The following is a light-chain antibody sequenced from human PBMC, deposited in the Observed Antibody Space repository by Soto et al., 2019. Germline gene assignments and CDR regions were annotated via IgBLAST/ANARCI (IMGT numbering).Light chain of an antibody. Sequence: EIVLTQSPGTLSLSPGERATLSCRASQSVSSSYLAWYQQKPGQAPRLLIYGASSRATGIPDRFSGSGSGTDCTLTISRLEPEDFAVYYCQQYCSSPIFTFGPGTKVDIK. CDR2: GAS. V-gene: IGKV3-20*01. CDR1: QSVSSSY. CDR3: QQYCSSPIFT. J-gene: IGKJ3*01.